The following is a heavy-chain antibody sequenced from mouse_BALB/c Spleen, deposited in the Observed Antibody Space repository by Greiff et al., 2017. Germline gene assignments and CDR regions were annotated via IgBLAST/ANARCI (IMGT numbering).Heavy chain of an antibody. J-gene: IGHJ1*01. Sequence: EVKLMESGPELVKPGASVKISCKASGYTFTDYNMHWVKQSHGKSLEWIGYIYPYNGGTGYNQKFKSKATLTVDNSSSTAYMELRSLTSEDSAVYYCARGGYFWYFDVWGAGTTVTVSS. CDR2: IYPYNGGT. CDR3: ARGGYFWYFDV. D-gene: IGHD2-3*01. CDR1: GYTFTDYN. V-gene: IGHV1S29*02.